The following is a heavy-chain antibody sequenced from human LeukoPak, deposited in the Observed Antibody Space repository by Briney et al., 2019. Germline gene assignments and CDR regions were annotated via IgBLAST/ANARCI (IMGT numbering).Heavy chain of an antibody. D-gene: IGHD2-2*01. J-gene: IGHJ3*02. CDR1: GFTFGDYT. CDR2: IRSKAYGGTT. V-gene: IGHV3-49*04. Sequence: PGGSLRLSCTASGFTFGDYTMSWVRQAPGKGLEWVGLIRSKAYGGTTEYAASVNGRFTISRDDSKSIAYLQMNSLKTEDTAVYSCSESTSYAFDIWGQGTMVTVSS. CDR3: SESTSYAFDI.